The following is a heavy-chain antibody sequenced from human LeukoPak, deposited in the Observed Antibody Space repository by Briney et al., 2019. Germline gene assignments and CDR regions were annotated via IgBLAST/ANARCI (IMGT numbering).Heavy chain of an antibody. D-gene: IGHD6-13*01. CDR2: ISGSGGST. J-gene: IGHJ6*02. CDR1: GFTFSSYA. Sequence: GGSLGLSCAASGFTFSSYAMSWVRQAPGKGLEWVSAISGSGGSTYYADSVKGRFTISRDNSKNTLYLQMNSLRAEDTAVYYCAKSGSSSWYYYYYGMDVWGQGTTVTVSS. CDR3: AKSGSSSWYYYYYGMDV. V-gene: IGHV3-23*01.